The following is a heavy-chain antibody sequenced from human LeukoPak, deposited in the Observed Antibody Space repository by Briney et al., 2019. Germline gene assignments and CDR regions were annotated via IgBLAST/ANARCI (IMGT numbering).Heavy chain of an antibody. CDR1: GFTFSSYE. CDR3: AKERGLFTVTDGAFDI. D-gene: IGHD4-17*01. CDR2: ISSSGSTI. J-gene: IGHJ3*02. V-gene: IGHV3-48*03. Sequence: PGGSLRLSCAASGFTFSSYEMNWVRQAPGKGLEWVSYISSSGSTIYYADSVKGRFTISRDNSKNTLYLQMNSLRAEDTAVYYCAKERGLFTVTDGAFDIWGQGTMVTVSS.